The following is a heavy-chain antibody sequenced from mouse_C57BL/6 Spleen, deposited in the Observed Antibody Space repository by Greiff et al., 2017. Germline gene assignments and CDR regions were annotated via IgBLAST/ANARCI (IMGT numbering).Heavy chain of an antibody. D-gene: IGHD2-3*01. J-gene: IGHJ4*01. V-gene: IGHV14-2*01. Sequence: EVQLQQSGAELVKPGASVKLSCTASGFNIKDYYMHWVKQRTEQGLEWIGRIDPEDGETKYDPKFQGKATITADTSSNTAYLQLSSLTSEDTAVYYCARSPLIYDGYYGAMDYWGQGTSVTVSS. CDR2: IDPEDGET. CDR1: GFNIKDYY. CDR3: ARSPLIYDGYYGAMDY.